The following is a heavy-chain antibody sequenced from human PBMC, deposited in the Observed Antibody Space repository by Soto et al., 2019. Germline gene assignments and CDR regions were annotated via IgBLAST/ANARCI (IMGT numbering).Heavy chain of an antibody. V-gene: IGHV3-21*01. CDR2: ISSSSSYV. CDR1: GFTFSSYS. J-gene: IGHJ3*02. Sequence: GGSLRLSCAASGFTFSSYSMNWVRQAPGKGLEWVPSISSSSSYVYYADSVKGRFTISRDNAKNSLYLQMNSLRAEDTAVYYCARDRKRQWVSRRGDAFDIWGQGTMVTVSS. CDR3: ARDRKRQWVSRRGDAFDI. D-gene: IGHD6-19*01.